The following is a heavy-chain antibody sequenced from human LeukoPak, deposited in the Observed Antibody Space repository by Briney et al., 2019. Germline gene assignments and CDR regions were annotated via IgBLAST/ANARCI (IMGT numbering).Heavy chain of an antibody. CDR1: GGSFSGYY. V-gene: IGHV4-34*01. D-gene: IGHD3-10*01. Sequence: SETLSLICAVYGGSFSGYYWSWIRQPPGKGLEWIGEINHSGSTNYNPSLKSRVTISVDTSKNQFSLKLSSVTAADTAVYYCARGALGRGSGSYYRRGSDYWGQGTLVTVSS. CDR2: INHSGST. J-gene: IGHJ4*02. CDR3: ARGALGRGSGSYYRRGSDY.